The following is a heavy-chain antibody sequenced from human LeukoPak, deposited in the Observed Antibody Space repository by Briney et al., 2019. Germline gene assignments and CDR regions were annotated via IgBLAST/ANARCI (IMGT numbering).Heavy chain of an antibody. CDR2: IYTSGST. J-gene: IGHJ4*02. CDR3: ARGPMFFGVAYCHY. V-gene: IGHV4-4*07. D-gene: IGHD3-3*01. CDR1: GGSISSYY. Sequence: SETLSLTCTVSGGSISSYYLSWLRQPAGKGLEWLGRIYTSGSTNYNPSLKSRVTMSVDTSKNQFSLKLSSVTAADTAVYYCARGPMFFGVAYCHYWGQGTLVTVSS.